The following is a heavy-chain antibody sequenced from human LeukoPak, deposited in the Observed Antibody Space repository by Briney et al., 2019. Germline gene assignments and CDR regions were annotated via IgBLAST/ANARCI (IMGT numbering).Heavy chain of an antibody. CDR1: GFTLSDYF. D-gene: IGHD2-2*01. V-gene: IGHV3-11*05. CDR3: ARELGTSRGFDI. J-gene: IGHJ3*02. CDR2: ISGAEHDA. Sequence: KPGGSLNLSCAASGFTLSDYFMAWIRQRPGKGLERISFISGAEHDARYADSVRGRFTMFRDDGKNALYLQMNSLTAEETAIYYCARELGTSRGFDIWGQGTMVTVSS.